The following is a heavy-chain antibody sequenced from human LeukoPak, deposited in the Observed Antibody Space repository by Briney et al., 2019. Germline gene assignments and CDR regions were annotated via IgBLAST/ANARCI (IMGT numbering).Heavy chain of an antibody. CDR3: AGEPPGAAAGNNWFDP. D-gene: IGHD6-13*01. CDR2: IIPIFGTA. V-gene: IGHV1-69*05. J-gene: IGHJ5*02. CDR1: GGTFSSYA. Sequence: ASVTVSCKASGGTFSSYAISWVRQAPGQGLEWMGGIIPIFGTANYAQKFQGRVTITTAESTTTAYMELSSLRSEDTAVYYCAGEPPGAAAGNNWFDPWGQGTLVTVSS.